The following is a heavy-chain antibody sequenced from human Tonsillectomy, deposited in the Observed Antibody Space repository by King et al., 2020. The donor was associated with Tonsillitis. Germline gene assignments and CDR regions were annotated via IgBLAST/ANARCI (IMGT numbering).Heavy chain of an antibody. CDR1: GLTFSLYA. Sequence: EVQLVESGGGLVQPGGSLRLSCAASGLTFSLYAMSWVRQAPGKGLEWVSSIGGSGGFTYYADSVRGRFTISRDNSKDTLYLQMNSLRAEDTAIYYCATSYYYDSSGYFHAFDIWGQGTMVTVSS. V-gene: IGHV3-23*04. D-gene: IGHD3-22*01. J-gene: IGHJ3*02. CDR3: ATSYYYDSSGYFHAFDI. CDR2: IGGSGGFT.